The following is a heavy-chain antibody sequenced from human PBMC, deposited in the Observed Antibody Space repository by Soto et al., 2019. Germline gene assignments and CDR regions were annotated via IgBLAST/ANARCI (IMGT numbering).Heavy chain of an antibody. CDR2: FHYSGST. V-gene: IGHV4-39*01. J-gene: IGHJ4*02. D-gene: IGHD3-16*01. CDR1: GGSISSRDSY. Sequence: PSETLSLTCTVSGGSISSRDSYWGWIRQPPGEGLEWIGSFHYSGSTYYNPSLKSRVTISVDTSKNQLSLRVTSVTAADTAVYYCDRGFGRSNFDYWGQGNLVTVSS. CDR3: DRGFGRSNFDY.